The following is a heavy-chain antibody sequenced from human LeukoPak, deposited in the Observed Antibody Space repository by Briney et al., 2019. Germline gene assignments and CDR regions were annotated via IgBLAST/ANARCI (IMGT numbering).Heavy chain of an antibody. CDR3: ARVFATGPSFDY. Sequence: GGSLRLSCAASGFTFSSYGMHWVRQTPGKGLEWVSRISDDGSTTGYADSVKGRFTISRDNAKNTLYLQMNSLRAEDTAVYYCARVFATGPSFDYWGQGTLVTVSS. J-gene: IGHJ4*02. D-gene: IGHD3-9*01. CDR2: ISDDGSTT. V-gene: IGHV3-74*01. CDR1: GFTFSSYG.